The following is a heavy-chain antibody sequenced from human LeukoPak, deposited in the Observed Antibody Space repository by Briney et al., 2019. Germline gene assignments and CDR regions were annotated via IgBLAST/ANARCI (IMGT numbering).Heavy chain of an antibody. CDR3: ARGTGIVGATTNY. J-gene: IGHJ4*02. V-gene: IGHV4-39*07. CDR2: IYYSGST. CDR1: GGSISSSSYY. D-gene: IGHD1-26*01. Sequence: SETLSLTCTVSGGSISSSSYYWGWIRQPPGKGLEWIGSIYYSGSTYYNPSLKSRVTISLDTSKNQFSLRLSSVTAADTAVYYCARGTGIVGATTNYWGQGTLVTVSS.